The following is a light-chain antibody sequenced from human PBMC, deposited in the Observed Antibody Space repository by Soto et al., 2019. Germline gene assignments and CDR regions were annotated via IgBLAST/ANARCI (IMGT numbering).Light chain of an antibody. CDR1: QSVSSRN. Sequence: EIVLTQSPGTLSLSPGERATLSCRASQSVSSRNLAWYQQKPGQTPRLIIYGATSRATGIPDRFSGSGSGTDLTLTISRLAPEDFALYYCQQYGSSPYWTFGQGTKVQIK. CDR3: QQYGSSPYWT. CDR2: GAT. V-gene: IGKV3-20*01. J-gene: IGKJ1*01.